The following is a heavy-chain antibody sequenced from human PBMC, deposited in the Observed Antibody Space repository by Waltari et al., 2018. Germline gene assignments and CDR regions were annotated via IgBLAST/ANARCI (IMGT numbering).Heavy chain of an antibody. CDR1: GYTFTDYY. Sequence: EVQLVQSGAEVKKPGATVQISCKASGYTFTDYYMPSVQQAPGKGLEWMGRVDPEDGETIYAEKFQGRVTITADTSTDTAYMELSSLRSEDTAVYYCATVGSSSARQGYWGQGTLVTVSS. J-gene: IGHJ4*02. D-gene: IGHD6-6*01. CDR2: VDPEDGET. V-gene: IGHV1-69-2*01. CDR3: ATVGSSSARQGY.